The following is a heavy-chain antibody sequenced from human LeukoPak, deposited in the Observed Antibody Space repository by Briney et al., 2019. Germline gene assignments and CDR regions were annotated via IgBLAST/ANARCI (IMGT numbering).Heavy chain of an antibody. J-gene: IGHJ4*02. Sequence: ESGPTLVNPTQTLTLTCTFSGFSLSTSGTRVSWIRQPPGKALEWLARIDWDDDKFYSTSLKTRLTISKDTSKNQVVLTMTNMDPVDTATYYCARMLAYCGGDCYYFDYWGQGTLVTVSS. CDR1: GFSLSTSGTR. D-gene: IGHD2-21*01. CDR3: ARMLAYCGGDCYYFDY. V-gene: IGHV2-70*04. CDR2: IDWDDDK.